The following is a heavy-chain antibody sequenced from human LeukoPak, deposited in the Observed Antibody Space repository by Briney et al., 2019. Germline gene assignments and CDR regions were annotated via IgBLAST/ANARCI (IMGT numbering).Heavy chain of an antibody. D-gene: IGHD6-19*01. CDR1: GFPFSSYA. V-gene: IGHV3-23*01. J-gene: IGHJ4*02. CDR2: ISGSGGST. Sequence: GSLSLSCAASGFPFSSYAMSWVRPAPGKGPEWVSAISGSGGSTYYADSVKGRFTISRDNSKNTLYLQMNSLRAEDTAVYYCAKDPVAVAEFDYWGQGTLVTVSS. CDR3: AKDPVAVAEFDY.